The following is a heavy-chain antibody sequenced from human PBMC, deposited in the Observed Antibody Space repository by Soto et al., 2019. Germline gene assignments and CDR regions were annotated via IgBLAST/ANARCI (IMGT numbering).Heavy chain of an antibody. V-gene: IGHV5-51*01. CDR1: GYTFTYYL. CDR2: IYPDDSDV. Sequence: GEALKITCMGCGYTFTYYLIVSVRQMPGKGLEWMGIIYPDDSDVRYSPSFQGQVTMSVDKSSNTAYLQWTSLKASDTAIYYCARQSSDTYSDYFDPWGQGTLVTVSS. D-gene: IGHD2-15*01. CDR3: ARQSSDTYSDYFDP. J-gene: IGHJ5*02.